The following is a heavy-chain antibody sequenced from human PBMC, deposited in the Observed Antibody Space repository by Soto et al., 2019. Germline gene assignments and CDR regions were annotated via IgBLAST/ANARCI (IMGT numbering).Heavy chain of an antibody. CDR3: AIQLSPYTYFDY. J-gene: IGHJ4*02. CDR2: INLNSGGT. CDR1: GYTFTGYY. Sequence: QVQLVQSGAEVKKPGASVKVSCKASGYTFTGYYMHWVRQAPGQGLEWMGGINLNSGGTNYAQKFQGCVTMTRATSISTAYMPLSRLRSDDTAVYYCAIQLSPYTYFDYWRQGTLVTVSS. V-gene: IGHV1-2*04. D-gene: IGHD5-18*01.